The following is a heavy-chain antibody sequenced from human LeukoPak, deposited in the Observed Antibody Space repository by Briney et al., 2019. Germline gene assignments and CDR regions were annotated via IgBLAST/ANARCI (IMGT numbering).Heavy chain of an antibody. J-gene: IGHJ3*02. V-gene: IGHV4-61*02. CDR3: AGDQRWFGEIGGAFDI. CDR2: IYTSGST. Sequence: PSETLSLTCTVSGGSISSGSYYWSWIRQPAGKGLEWIGRIYTSGSTNYNPSLKSRVTISVDTSKNQFSLKLSSVTAADTAVYYCAGDQRWFGEIGGAFDIWGQGTMVTVSS. CDR1: GGSISSGSYY. D-gene: IGHD3-10*01.